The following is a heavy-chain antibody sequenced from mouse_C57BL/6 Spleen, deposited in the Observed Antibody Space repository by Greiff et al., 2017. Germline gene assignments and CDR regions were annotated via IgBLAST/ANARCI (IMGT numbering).Heavy chain of an antibody. CDR1: GYTFTDYN. Sequence: EVQLQQSGPELVKPGASVKMSCKASGYTFTDYNMHWVKQSHGKSLEWIGYINPNNGGTSYNQKFKGKATLTVNKSSSTAYMELRSLTSEDSAVYYCASPHYYYSRRGYYFDYWGQGTTLTVSS. CDR2: INPNNGGT. CDR3: ASPHYYYSRRGYYFDY. V-gene: IGHV1-22*01. D-gene: IGHD1-2*01. J-gene: IGHJ2*01.